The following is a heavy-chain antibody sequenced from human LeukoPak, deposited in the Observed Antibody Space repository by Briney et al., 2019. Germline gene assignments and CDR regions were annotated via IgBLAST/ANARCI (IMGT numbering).Heavy chain of an antibody. CDR1: GASVSSSGLY. CDR2: NYYSGST. V-gene: IGHV4-31*03. D-gene: IGHD2/OR15-2a*01. Sequence: SSETLSLTCNVSGASVSSSGLYWSWIRQHPGKGLEWIGYNYYSGSTYYNPSLKSRLNISSDTSKNLFSLELSSVTAADTAVYYCVASTVSNPYNFDYWGLGTLVTVSS. J-gene: IGHJ4*02. CDR3: VASTVSNPYNFDY.